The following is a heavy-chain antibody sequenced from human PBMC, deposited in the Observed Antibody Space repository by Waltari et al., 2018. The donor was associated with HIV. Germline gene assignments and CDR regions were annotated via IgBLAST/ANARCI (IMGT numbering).Heavy chain of an antibody. V-gene: IGHV3-13*01. CDR1: GFTFRNSD. CDR3: VRICKLNCYYYYGMDV. D-gene: IGHD1-1*01. J-gene: IGHJ6*02. CDR2: IGTAGDT. Sequence: EVQLVESGGGLVQPGGSLRLSCAASGFTFRNSDMHWVRQATGKGLEWVSGIGTAGDTYYPGSVKGRFTISRENAKNSLHLQMNSLRAGDTAVYYCVRICKLNCYYYYGMDVWGQGTTVTVSS.